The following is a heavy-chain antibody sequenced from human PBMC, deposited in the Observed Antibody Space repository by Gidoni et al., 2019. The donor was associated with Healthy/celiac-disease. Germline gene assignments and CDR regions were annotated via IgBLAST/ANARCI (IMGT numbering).Heavy chain of an antibody. Sequence: QVQLQESGPGLVKPSQTLSLTCTVSGGSISSGGYYWSWIRQPPGKGLEWIGYIYYSGRPYYNPSLKSRVTISVDTSKNQFSLKLSSVTAAYTAVYYCATSTGYYDSLGWFDPWGQGTLVTVSS. V-gene: IGHV4-31*03. D-gene: IGHD3-22*01. CDR2: IYYSGRP. CDR1: GGSISSGGYY. CDR3: ATSTGYYDSLGWFDP. J-gene: IGHJ5*02.